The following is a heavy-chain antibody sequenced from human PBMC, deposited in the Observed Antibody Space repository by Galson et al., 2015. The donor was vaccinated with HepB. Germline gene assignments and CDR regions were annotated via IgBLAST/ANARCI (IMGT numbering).Heavy chain of an antibody. V-gene: IGHV3-23*01. Sequence: SLRLSCAASGFTFSSYAMSWVRQAPGKGLEWVSAISGSGGNTYYADSVKGRFTISRDNSKNTLYLQMNSLRAEDTAVYYCAKDGYNHYYYYYYYMDVWGKGTTVTVSS. CDR1: GFTFSSYA. CDR3: AKDGYNHYYYYYYYMDV. J-gene: IGHJ6*03. D-gene: IGHD5-24*01. CDR2: ISGSGGNT.